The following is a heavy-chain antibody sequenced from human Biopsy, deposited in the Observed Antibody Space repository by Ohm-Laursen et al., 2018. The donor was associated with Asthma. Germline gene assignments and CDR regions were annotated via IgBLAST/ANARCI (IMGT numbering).Heavy chain of an antibody. Sequence: SLRLSCGASGFVFRSHAMHWVRQAPGKGLEWVAVVSYDGGVAHYADSMKGRFTISRDNAKSTLYLQMNRLRTDDTAVYYCAKRRGYSDLTDFDHWGQGTLVTVSS. CDR3: AKRRGYSDLTDFDH. D-gene: IGHD3-3*01. J-gene: IGHJ4*02. V-gene: IGHV3-30*18. CDR2: VSYDGGVA. CDR1: GFVFRSHA.